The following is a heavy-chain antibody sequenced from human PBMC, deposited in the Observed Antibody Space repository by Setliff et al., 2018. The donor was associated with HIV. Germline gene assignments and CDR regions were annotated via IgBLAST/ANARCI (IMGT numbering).Heavy chain of an antibody. CDR2: IYHSGTT. D-gene: IGHD2-15*01. CDR3: ARQGDPVYGGSSGVFDC. V-gene: IGHV4-38-2*01. J-gene: IGHJ4*02. Sequence: PSETLSLTCAVSGYSISGGYYWGWIRQPPGKGLEWIGSIYHSGTTYYNPSLKSRVTISLDTSKNQFSLKLSSATASDTAVFYCARQGDPVYGGSSGVFDCWGQGTLVTVS. CDR1: GYSISGGYY.